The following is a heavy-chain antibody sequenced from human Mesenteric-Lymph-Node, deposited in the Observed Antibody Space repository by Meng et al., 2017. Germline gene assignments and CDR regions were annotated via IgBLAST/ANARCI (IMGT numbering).Heavy chain of an antibody. J-gene: IGHJ6*02. CDR2: IIPIFGTA. CDR1: GGTFSSYA. Sequence: SVKVSCKASGGTFSSYAISWVRQAPGQGLEWMGGIIPIFGTANYAQKFQGRVTITADKSTSTAYMELSSLRSEDTAVYYCARGLAVAGDNYYGMDVWGQGTTVTVSS. V-gene: IGHV1-69*06. D-gene: IGHD6-19*01. CDR3: ARGLAVAGDNYYGMDV.